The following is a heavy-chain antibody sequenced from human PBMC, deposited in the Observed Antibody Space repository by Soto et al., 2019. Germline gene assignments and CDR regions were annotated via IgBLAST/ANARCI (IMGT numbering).Heavy chain of an antibody. Sequence: SETLSLTCAFYGGSFSGYWSWVRQPPGKGLEWIGESSHSRSTKYSPSLKNRVTLSVDTSKNQFSLNLRSVTAADTAFYYCARALRFDPWGQGTLVTVSS. CDR3: ARALRFDP. CDR2: SSHSRST. J-gene: IGHJ5*02. CDR1: GGSFSGY. V-gene: IGHV4-34*01.